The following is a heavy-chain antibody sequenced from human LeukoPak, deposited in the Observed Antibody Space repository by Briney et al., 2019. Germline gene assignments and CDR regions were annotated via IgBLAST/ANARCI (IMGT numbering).Heavy chain of an antibody. CDR1: GGSISSGDYY. CDR2: IYYSGIT. CDR3: ARELGYCSSTSCPCDY. V-gene: IGHV4-61*08. Sequence: PSETLSLTCTVSGGSISSGDYYWSWIRQPPGKGLEWIGYIYYSGITYYNPSLKSRVTMSVDTSKNQFSLKLRSVTAADTAVYYCARELGYCSSTSCPCDYWGQGTLVTASS. D-gene: IGHD2-2*01. J-gene: IGHJ4*02.